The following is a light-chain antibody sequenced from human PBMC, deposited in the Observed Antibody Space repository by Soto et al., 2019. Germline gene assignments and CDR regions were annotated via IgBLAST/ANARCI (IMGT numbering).Light chain of an antibody. J-gene: IGKJ5*01. CDR3: QQSYSTSIT. CDR2: TAS. V-gene: IGKV1-39*01. CDR1: QTISNF. Sequence: DLQMTQSPSSLSASVGDRVTITCRASQTISNFLNWYQQTSGNAPKLLISTASTLQSGVPSRFSGSGSGTDFTLTINSLQPEDFATYYCQQSYSTSITFGQGTRLEVK.